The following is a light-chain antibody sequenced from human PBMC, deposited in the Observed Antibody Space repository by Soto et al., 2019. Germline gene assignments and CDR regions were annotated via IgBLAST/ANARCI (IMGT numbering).Light chain of an antibody. CDR2: DVS. CDR1: QSVSNY. Sequence: EIVLTQSPATLSLSPGERATLSCRTSQSVSNYLAWYQQKPGQAPRLVIHDVSRRAPDIPARFSGRGSGTDFTLTISSLEAEDFAVYYCQQRSDWPITFGQGTKLQ. CDR3: QQRSDWPIT. V-gene: IGKV3-11*01. J-gene: IGKJ2*01.